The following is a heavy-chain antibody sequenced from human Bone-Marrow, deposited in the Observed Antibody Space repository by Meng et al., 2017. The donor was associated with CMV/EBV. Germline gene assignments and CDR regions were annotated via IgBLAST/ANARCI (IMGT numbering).Heavy chain of an antibody. CDR1: GFTFSTYS. CDR2: ISSSSSYT. V-gene: IGHV3-21*01. CDR3: ARGQYCGGTNCYMPDY. D-gene: IGHD2-2*02. Sequence: GGSLKLSCAASGFTFSTYSMKWVRQAPGKGLEWVASISSSSSYTSYADSVKGRFTVSRDSAQNSLYLQMNSLRAEDTAVYYCARGQYCGGTNCYMPDYWVQGTLATVSS. J-gene: IGHJ4*02.